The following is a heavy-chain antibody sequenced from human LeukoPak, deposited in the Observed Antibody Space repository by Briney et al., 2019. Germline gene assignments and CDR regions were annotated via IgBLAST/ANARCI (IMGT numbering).Heavy chain of an antibody. CDR1: GGTFSSYA. J-gene: IGHJ4*02. V-gene: IGHV1-69*13. CDR2: IIPIFGTA. CDR3: ARVGDGPMIVVVITLDY. Sequence: SVKVSCKASGGTFSSYAISWVRQAPGQGLEWMGGIIPIFGTANYVQKFQGRVTITADESTSTAYMELRSLRSDDTAVYYCARVGDGPMIVVVITLDYWGQGTLVTVSS. D-gene: IGHD3-22*01.